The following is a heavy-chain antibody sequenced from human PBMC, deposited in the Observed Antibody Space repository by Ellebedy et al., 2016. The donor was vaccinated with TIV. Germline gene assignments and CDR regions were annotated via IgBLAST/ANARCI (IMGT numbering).Heavy chain of an antibody. Sequence: GGSLRLXXAASGFTFSSYAMSWVRQAPGKGLEWVSAITSSGGSTYYADSVKGRFTISRDNSKNTLYLEMTSLRAEDTAVYYCAKDSGYDYIWGSYGYWGQGTLVTVSS. D-gene: IGHD3-16*01. J-gene: IGHJ4*02. CDR1: GFTFSSYA. CDR3: AKDSGYDYIWGSYGY. V-gene: IGHV3-23*01. CDR2: ITSSGGST.